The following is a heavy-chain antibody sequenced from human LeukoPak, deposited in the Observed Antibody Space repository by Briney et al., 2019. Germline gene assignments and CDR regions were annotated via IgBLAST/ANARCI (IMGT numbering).Heavy chain of an antibody. Sequence: PGGSLRLSCAASGFTFNSYAMSWVRQARGKGLEGVSAISGSGGSTYYADSVKGRFTISRDNSKNTLYLRMNSLRAEDTAVYYCAKEGPSSYYYDSSGYYDYWGQGTLVTVSS. D-gene: IGHD3-22*01. CDR2: ISGSGGST. CDR1: GFTFNSYA. CDR3: AKEGPSSYYYDSSGYYDY. V-gene: IGHV3-23*01. J-gene: IGHJ4*02.